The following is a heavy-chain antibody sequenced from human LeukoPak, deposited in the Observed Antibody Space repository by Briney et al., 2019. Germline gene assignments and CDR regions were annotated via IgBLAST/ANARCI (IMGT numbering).Heavy chain of an antibody. D-gene: IGHD4-17*01. Sequence: GGSLRLSCAASGFTFSSYSMNWVRQAPGKGLEWISYVSSSSTIYYADSVKGRFTISRDNAKNSLYLQMNSLRDEDTAVYYCARGLTVTLALYYWGQGTLVTVSS. CDR1: GFTFSSYS. CDR2: VSSSSTI. J-gene: IGHJ4*02. V-gene: IGHV3-48*02. CDR3: ARGLTVTLALYY.